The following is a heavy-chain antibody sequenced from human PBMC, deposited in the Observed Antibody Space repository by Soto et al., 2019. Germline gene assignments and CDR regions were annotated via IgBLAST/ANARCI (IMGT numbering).Heavy chain of an antibody. CDR2: ISGSGGST. V-gene: IGHV3-23*01. CDR3: AKDPHYYGSGSYNDY. D-gene: IGHD3-10*01. CDR1: GFTFSSYA. J-gene: IGHJ4*02. Sequence: GGPLRLSCAASGFTFSSYAMSWVRQAPGKGLEWVSAISGSGGSTYYADSVKGRFTISRDNSKNTLYLQMNSLRAEDTAVYYCAKDPHYYGSGSYNDYWGQGTLVTVSS.